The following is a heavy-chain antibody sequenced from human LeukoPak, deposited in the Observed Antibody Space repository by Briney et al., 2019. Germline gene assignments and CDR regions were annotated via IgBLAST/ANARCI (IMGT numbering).Heavy chain of an antibody. V-gene: IGHV1-46*01. J-gene: IGHJ6*03. D-gene: IGHD1-14*01. Sequence: ASVKVSCRASGYTFSSYYIHWVRLAPGQGLEWMGIIDPTGGDTNYAQKFQDRVTITADKSTSTAYMELSSLRSEDTAVYYCAREPADAGHYYYYYMDVWGKGTTVTVSS. CDR1: GYTFSSYY. CDR2: IDPTGGDT. CDR3: AREPADAGHYYYYYMDV.